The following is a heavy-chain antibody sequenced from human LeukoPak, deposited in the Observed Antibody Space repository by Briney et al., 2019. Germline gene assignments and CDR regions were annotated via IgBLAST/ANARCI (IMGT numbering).Heavy chain of an antibody. D-gene: IGHD2-21*02. Sequence: PGGSLRLSCAASGFALNNAWMNWVRQAPGKGLEWVGRIKKKIEGETAHYAAPVRGRFIISRDDSKNMLYLQMDSLKTEDTAVYYCTTRVVTTNDNWGQGTLVTVSS. CDR1: GFALNNAW. V-gene: IGHV3-15*01. CDR3: TTRVVTTNDN. CDR2: IKKKIEGETA. J-gene: IGHJ4*02.